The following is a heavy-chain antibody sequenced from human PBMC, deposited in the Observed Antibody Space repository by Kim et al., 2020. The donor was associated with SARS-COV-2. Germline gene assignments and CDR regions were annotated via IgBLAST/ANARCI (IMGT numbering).Heavy chain of an antibody. CDR1: GDSISGYY. Sequence: SETLSLTCTVSGDSISGYYWSWIRQPAGMGLEWIGRIYTSGSTNYKPSLKSRVTMSVDTSKNQFSLKLSSVTAADTAVYYCARFLKVLAPSDHGMDVWGQGTTVTVS. D-gene: IGHD2-2*01. CDR2: IYTSGST. J-gene: IGHJ6*02. V-gene: IGHV4-4*07. CDR3: ARFLKVLAPSDHGMDV.